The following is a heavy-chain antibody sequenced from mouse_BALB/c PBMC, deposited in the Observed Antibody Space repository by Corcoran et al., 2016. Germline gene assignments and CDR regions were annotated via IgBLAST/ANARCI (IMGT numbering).Heavy chain of an antibody. V-gene: IGHV1-18*01. CDR2: INPYNGGT. D-gene: IGHD1-2*01. J-gene: IGHJ4*01. Sequence: EVQLQQSGPELVKPGASMKISCKASGYSFTGYTMNWVKQSHGKNLEWIGLINPYNGGTSYNQKFKGKATLTVNKSSSTAYMELLSLTSEDSAVYYCARERKGTATYYAMDYWGQGTSVTVSS. CDR1: GYSFTGYT. CDR3: ARERKGTATYYAMDY.